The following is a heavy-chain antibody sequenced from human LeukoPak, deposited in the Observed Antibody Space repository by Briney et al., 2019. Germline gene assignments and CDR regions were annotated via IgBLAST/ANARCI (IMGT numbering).Heavy chain of an antibody. CDR1: GFTFSSYE. CDR2: ISSSGSTI. Sequence: GGSLRLSCAASGFTFSSYEMNWVRQAPGKGLEWVSYISSSGSTIYYADSVKGRFTISRDNAKNTLYLQMNSLRAEDTAVYYCARDQLAYGVPFIDWGQGTLVTVSS. V-gene: IGHV3-48*03. CDR3: ARDQLAYGVPFID. D-gene: IGHD2-8*01. J-gene: IGHJ4*02.